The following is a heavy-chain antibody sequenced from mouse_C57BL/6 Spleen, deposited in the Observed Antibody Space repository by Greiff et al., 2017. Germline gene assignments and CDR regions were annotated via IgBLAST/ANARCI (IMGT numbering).Heavy chain of an antibody. CDR1: GYTFTSYW. J-gene: IGHJ3*01. Sequence: QVQLQQPGAELVKPGASVKMSCTASGYTFTSYWITWVQQRPGQGLEWIGDIYPGSGSTNYNEKFKCKSTLTVDTSSSTAYMQLSSLTSEDSAVYYCARDGYDWFAYWGQGTLVTVSA. D-gene: IGHD2-2*01. CDR2: IYPGSGST. V-gene: IGHV1-55*01. CDR3: ARDGYDWFAY.